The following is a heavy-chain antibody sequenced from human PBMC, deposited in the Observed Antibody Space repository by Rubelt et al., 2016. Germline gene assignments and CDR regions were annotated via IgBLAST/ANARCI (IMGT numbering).Heavy chain of an antibody. CDR3: AKDWGATTSDAFDI. Sequence: QVQLVESGGGVVQPGRSLRLSCAASGFTFSSYGMHWVRQAPGKGLEWVAVISYDGSNKYYADSVKGRFTISRDNSRNTRYLQMNSLRAEDTAVYYWAKDWGATTSDAFDIWGQGTMVTVSS. D-gene: IGHD1-26*01. J-gene: IGHJ3*02. CDR2: ISYDGSNK. CDR1: GFTFSSYG. V-gene: IGHV3-30*18.